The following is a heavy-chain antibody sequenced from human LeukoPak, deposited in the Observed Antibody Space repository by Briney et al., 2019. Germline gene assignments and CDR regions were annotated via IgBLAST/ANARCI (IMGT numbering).Heavy chain of an antibody. J-gene: IGHJ4*02. CDR3: ARGDVLLWFGIFDY. D-gene: IGHD3-10*01. CDR2: IIPIFGTA. CDR1: GGTFSIYA. V-gene: IGHV1-69*13. Sequence: GASVKVSCKASGGTFSIYAISWVRQAPGQGLEWMGGIIPIFGTANYAQKFQGRVTITADESTSTAYMELSSLRSEDTAVYYCARGDVLLWFGIFDYWGQGTLVTVSS.